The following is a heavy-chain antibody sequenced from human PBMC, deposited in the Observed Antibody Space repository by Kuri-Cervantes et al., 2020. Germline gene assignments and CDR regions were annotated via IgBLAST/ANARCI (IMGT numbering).Heavy chain of an antibody. D-gene: IGHD1-20*01. J-gene: IGHJ4*02. CDR2: ISYDGSNK. CDR1: GFTFSSYW. V-gene: IGHV3-30-3*01. Sequence: GGSLRLSCAASGFTFSSYWMHWVRQAPGKGLEWVAVISYDGSNKYYADSVKGRFTISRDNSKNTLYLQMNSLRAEDTAVYYCAREGNNWNQRGYFDYWGQGTLVTVSS. CDR3: AREGNNWNQRGYFDY.